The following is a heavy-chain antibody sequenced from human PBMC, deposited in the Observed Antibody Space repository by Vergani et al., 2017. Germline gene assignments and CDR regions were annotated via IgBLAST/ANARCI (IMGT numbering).Heavy chain of an antibody. V-gene: IGHV3-30*19. CDR1: GFTFSSYG. CDR2: ISNDGRHT. CDR3: RGEMDV. Sequence: QVNLVGSGGGVVQPGGSLRLSCAASGFTFSSYGMHWVRQAPGKGLEWVALISNDGRHTYYADSVRGRFSISRDNSKNTLYLQMNSLRTEDTANYYCRGEMDVWGKGTTVTVSS. J-gene: IGHJ6*04.